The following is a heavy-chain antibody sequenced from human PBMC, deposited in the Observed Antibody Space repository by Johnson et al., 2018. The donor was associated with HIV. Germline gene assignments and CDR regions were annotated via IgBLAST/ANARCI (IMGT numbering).Heavy chain of an antibody. Sequence: QVQLVESGGGLVTPGGSLRLSCAASGFTFSDYYMSWIRQAPGKGLEWVSYISSSGTIVYYADSVKGRFTISRDNAKNSLSLQINILRADDTAVYYCARGRGLQFLEWPTGLWSAFDIWGRGTLVPVS. CDR2: ISSSGTIV. CDR3: ARGRGLQFLEWPTGLWSAFDI. D-gene: IGHD3-3*01. CDR1: GFTFSDYY. V-gene: IGHV3-11*04. J-gene: IGHJ3*02.